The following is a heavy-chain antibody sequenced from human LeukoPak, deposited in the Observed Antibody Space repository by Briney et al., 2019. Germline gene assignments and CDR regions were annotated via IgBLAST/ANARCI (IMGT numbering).Heavy chain of an antibody. CDR2: IYYSGST. CDR3: ARLGSSGYLYYFDY. J-gene: IGHJ4*02. CDR1: GGSISSSSYY. D-gene: IGHD3-22*01. V-gene: IGHV4-39*01. Sequence: SETLSLTCTVSGGSISSSSYYWGWIRQPPGKGLEWIGSIYYSGSTYYNPSLKSRVTISVDTSKNQFSLKLSSVTAADTAVYYYARLGSSGYLYYFDYWGQGTLVTVSS.